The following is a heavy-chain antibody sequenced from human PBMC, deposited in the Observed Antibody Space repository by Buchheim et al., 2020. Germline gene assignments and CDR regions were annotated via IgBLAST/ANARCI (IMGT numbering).Heavy chain of an antibody. Sequence: QVQLVESGGGVVQPGRSLRLSCADSGFTFSSYAMPWVRQAPGKGLEWVAVISSDGSNKYYADSVKGRFTISRDNSKNTLSLQMNSLRAEDTAVYYCARDLFVYYYDSSGYYPGDYWGQGTL. CDR1: GFTFSSYA. CDR3: ARDLFVYYYDSSGYYPGDY. J-gene: IGHJ4*02. V-gene: IGHV3-30-3*01. CDR2: ISSDGSNK. D-gene: IGHD3-22*01.